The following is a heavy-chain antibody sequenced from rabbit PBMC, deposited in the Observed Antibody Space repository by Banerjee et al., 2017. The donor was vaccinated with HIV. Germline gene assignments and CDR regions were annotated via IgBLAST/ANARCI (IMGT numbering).Heavy chain of an antibody. Sequence: ESGGGLVQPEGSLTLTCTASGFDLSSYYYMCWVRQAPGKGLEWIACIYAGSSDSTYYASWAKGRVTISKTSSTTVTLQMTSLTAADTATYFCARDLAGVIGWNFNLWGQGTLVTVS. CDR3: ARDLAGVIGWNFNL. V-gene: IGHV1S40*01. CDR2: IYAGSSDST. CDR1: GFDLSSYYY. J-gene: IGHJ4*01. D-gene: IGHD4-1*01.